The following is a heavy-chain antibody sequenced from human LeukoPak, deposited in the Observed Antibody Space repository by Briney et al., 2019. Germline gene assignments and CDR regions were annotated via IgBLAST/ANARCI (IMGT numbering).Heavy chain of an antibody. J-gene: IGHJ4*02. CDR1: GFSFSSYG. D-gene: IGHD2-2*01. CDR2: IRYDGTNK. V-gene: IGHV3-30*02. CDR3: AKRRGSSTSCYWAY. Sequence: GGSLRLSCAASGFSFSSYGMHWVRQAPGKGLEWVAFIRYDGTNKYYADSVKGRFTISRDNAKNSMYLQMDSLRDEDTAVYYCAKRRGSSTSCYWAYWGQGTLVTVTS.